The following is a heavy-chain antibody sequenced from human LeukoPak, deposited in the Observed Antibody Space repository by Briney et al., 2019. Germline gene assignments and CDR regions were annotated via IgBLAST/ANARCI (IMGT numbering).Heavy chain of an antibody. CDR2: IYPSGST. CDR1: GGSISSGSYY. J-gene: IGHJ4*02. Sequence: SETLSLTCTVSGGSISSGSYYWSWIRQPVGKGLEYNGRIYPSGSTDYNPSLKSRVTISVDTSKNQFSLRLSSVTAADTAVYYCAREDTKLQLERRGFDYWGQGTLVTVSS. D-gene: IGHD1-1*01. V-gene: IGHV4-61*02. CDR3: AREDTKLQLERRGFDY.